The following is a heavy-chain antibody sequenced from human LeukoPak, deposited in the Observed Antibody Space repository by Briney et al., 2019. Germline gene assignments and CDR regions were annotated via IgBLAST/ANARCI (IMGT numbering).Heavy chain of an antibody. J-gene: IGHJ4*02. Sequence: ASVKVSCKASGYTFTSYGISWVRQARGQGLEGMGWISAYNGNTNYAQKLQGRVTMTTDTSTSTAYMELRSLRSDDTAVYYCARDDRPSVKHGDWADYWGQGTLVTVSS. CDR1: GYTFTSYG. CDR3: ARDDRPSVKHGDWADY. V-gene: IGHV1-18*04. D-gene: IGHD4-17*01. CDR2: ISAYNGNT.